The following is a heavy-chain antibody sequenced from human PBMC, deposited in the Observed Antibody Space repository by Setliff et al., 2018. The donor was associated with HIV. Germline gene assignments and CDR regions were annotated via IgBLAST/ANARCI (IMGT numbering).Heavy chain of an antibody. J-gene: IGHJ5*02. Sequence: SETLSLTCAVSGGAIDDINWWNWVRQSPGKGLEWIGEIYHSGTTNYNPSLKSRVTISVDKSKNQFSLKLTSVTAADTAVYYYARDQSIAARYLFDPWGQGTLVTVSS. V-gene: IGHV4-4*02. D-gene: IGHD6-6*01. CDR3: ARDQSIAARYLFDP. CDR1: GGAIDDINW. CDR2: IYHSGTT.